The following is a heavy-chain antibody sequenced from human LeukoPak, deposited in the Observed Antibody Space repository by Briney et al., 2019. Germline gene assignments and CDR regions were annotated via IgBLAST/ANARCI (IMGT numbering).Heavy chain of an antibody. D-gene: IGHD1-26*01. Sequence: SETLSLTCTVSGGSISSSSYYWSWIRQPAGKGLEWIGRIHTSGSTNYNPSLKSRVTISVDTSKNQFSLKLSSVTAADTAVYYCARVGSYGFSYYYYYMDVWGKGTTVTISS. V-gene: IGHV4-61*02. CDR3: ARVGSYGFSYYYYYMDV. CDR1: GGSISSSSYY. J-gene: IGHJ6*03. CDR2: IHTSGST.